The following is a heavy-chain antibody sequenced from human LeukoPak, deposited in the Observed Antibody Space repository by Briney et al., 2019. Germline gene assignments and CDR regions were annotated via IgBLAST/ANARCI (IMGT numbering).Heavy chain of an antibody. CDR3: AKESRSTMVRGVTDY. CDR2: ISSSGGSS. CDR1: GFTFSSYA. Sequence: GGSLRLPCAASGFTFSSYAMSWVRQAPGKGLEWVSGISSSGGSSYYADSVKGRFTISRDNSKNTLYLQMNSLRAEDTAVYYCAKESRSTMVRGVTDYWGQGSLVTVSS. J-gene: IGHJ4*02. D-gene: IGHD3-10*01. V-gene: IGHV3-23*01.